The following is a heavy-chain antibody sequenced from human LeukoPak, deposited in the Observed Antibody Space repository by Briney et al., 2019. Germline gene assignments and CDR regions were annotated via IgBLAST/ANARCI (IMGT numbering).Heavy chain of an antibody. CDR1: GFTFSSYG. V-gene: IGHV3-15*01. D-gene: IGHD2-21*02. Sequence: GGSLRLSCAASGFTFSSYGMSWVRQAPGKGLEWVGRIKSKIDGGTTDYAAPVKGRFTISRDDSKDTLYLQMDSLKTEDTAVYYCNTGVTYWGQGTLVTVSS. CDR2: IKSKIDGGTT. J-gene: IGHJ4*02. CDR3: NTGVTY.